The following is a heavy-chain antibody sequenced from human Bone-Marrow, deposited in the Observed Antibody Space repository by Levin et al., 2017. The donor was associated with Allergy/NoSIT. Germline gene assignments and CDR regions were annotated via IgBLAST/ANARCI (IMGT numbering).Heavy chain of an antibody. D-gene: IGHD3-16*01. CDR2: IYDGGSA. CDR1: GLIVSSNY. Sequence: GESLKISCAASGLIVSSNYMSWVRQAPGKGLEWVSIIYDGGSAYYAESVRGRFTLSRDTSKNTLYLQMSGLQTEDTAVYYCARVSKLVGYPGEFDSWGPGTLVTV. CDR3: ARVSKLVGYPGEFDS. V-gene: IGHV3-53*01. J-gene: IGHJ4*02.